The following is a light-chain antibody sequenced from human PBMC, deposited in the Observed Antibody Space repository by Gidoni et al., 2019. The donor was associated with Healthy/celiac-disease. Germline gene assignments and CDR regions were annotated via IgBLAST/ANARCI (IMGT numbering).Light chain of an antibody. J-gene: IGKJ5*01. CDR2: DAS. CDR1: QSVSSY. CDR3: QQRSNWPPPG. Sequence: EIVLTQSPATLSLSPGERATLSCRASQSVSSYLAWYQQKPGQAPRLLIYDASNRATGIPARFSGSGSGTDFTLTISSLEPEDFAVYYCQQRSNWPPPGFXQXTRLEIK. V-gene: IGKV3-11*01.